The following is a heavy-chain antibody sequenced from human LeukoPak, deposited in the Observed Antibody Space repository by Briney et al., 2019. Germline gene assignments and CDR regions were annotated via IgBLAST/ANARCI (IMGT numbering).Heavy chain of an antibody. Sequence: ASVKVSCKASGYTFGSFDIKWVRPATGQGLEWMGWMNPNNDYTGYAQKFQGRVTMTRNTAISTVYLGDSRPTSEETAVYYCARTRRFARRCLFDHWGQGTLVIVSS. D-gene: IGHD5/OR15-5a*01. V-gene: IGHV1-8*01. CDR2: MNPNNDYT. J-gene: IGHJ5*02. CDR1: GYTFGSFD. CDR3: ARTRRFARRCLFDH.